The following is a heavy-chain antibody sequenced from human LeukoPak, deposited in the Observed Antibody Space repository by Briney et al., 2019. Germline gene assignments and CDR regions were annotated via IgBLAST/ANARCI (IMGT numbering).Heavy chain of an antibody. D-gene: IGHD3-22*01. Sequence: SETLSLTCTVSGGPISSSSYYWGWIRQPPGKGLEWIGSIYYSGSTYYNPSLKSRVTISVDTSKNQFSLKLSSVTAADAAVYYCARGRNYYDSSGYYYPYYFDYWGQGTLVTVSS. CDR3: ARGRNYYDSSGYYYPYYFDY. V-gene: IGHV4-39*07. J-gene: IGHJ4*02. CDR2: IYYSGST. CDR1: GGPISSSSYY.